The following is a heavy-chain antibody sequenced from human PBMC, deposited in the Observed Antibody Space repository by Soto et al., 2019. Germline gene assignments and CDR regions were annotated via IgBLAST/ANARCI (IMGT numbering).Heavy chain of an antibody. CDR2: INAGNGNT. CDR3: AREESSSWHFDY. J-gene: IGHJ4*02. D-gene: IGHD6-13*01. Sequence: QVQLVQSGAEVKKPGASVKVSCKASGYTFTSYAMHWVRQAPGQRLEWMGWINAGNGNTKYSQKFQGRVTITRDTSASTAYMGLSSLRSEDTAVYYCAREESSSWHFDYWGQGTLVTVSS. CDR1: GYTFTSYA. V-gene: IGHV1-3*01.